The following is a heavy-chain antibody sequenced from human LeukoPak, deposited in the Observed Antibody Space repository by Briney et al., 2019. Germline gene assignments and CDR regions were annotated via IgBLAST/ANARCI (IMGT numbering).Heavy chain of an antibody. J-gene: IGHJ4*02. CDR2: ISSNGGST. V-gene: IGHV3-64D*09. D-gene: IGHD6-13*01. CDR3: VKDRGIAAALYYFDY. Sequence: PGGSLRLSCSASGFTFSSYAMHLVRQAPGKGLEYVSAISSNGGSTYYADSVNGRFTISRDNSKNTLYLQMSSLRAEDTAVYYCVKDRGIAAALYYFDYWGQGTRVTVSS. CDR1: GFTFSSYA.